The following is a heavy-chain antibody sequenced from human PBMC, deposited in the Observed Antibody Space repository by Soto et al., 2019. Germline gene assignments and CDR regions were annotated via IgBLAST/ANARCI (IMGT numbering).Heavy chain of an antibody. D-gene: IGHD2-8*02. Sequence: GGSLRLSCAAYGFICSSYDMSWVRQAPGKGLEWVSTILVDGRTFYVDSVKGRFTISRDTSQNTVYLQMNSLTAGDTALYYCAKATATGGGAFDICGQGTMVTVS. CDR2: ILVDGRT. J-gene: IGHJ3*02. CDR1: GFICSSYD. V-gene: IGHV3-23*01. CDR3: AKATATGGGAFDI.